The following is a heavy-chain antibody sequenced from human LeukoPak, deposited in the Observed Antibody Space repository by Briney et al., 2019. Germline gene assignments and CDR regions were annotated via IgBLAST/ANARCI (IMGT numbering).Heavy chain of an antibody. D-gene: IGHD3-9*01. V-gene: IGHV4-59*02. Sequence: SETLSLTCTVSGGSVSSYYWSWIRQPPGKGLEWIGYIYYSGSTNYNPSLKSRVAISVDTSKNQFSLKLSSVTAADTAVYYCARARTYYDILTGYYRAYYFDYWGQGTLVTVSS. CDR1: GGSVSSYY. CDR3: ARARTYYDILTGYYRAYYFDY. CDR2: IYYSGST. J-gene: IGHJ4*02.